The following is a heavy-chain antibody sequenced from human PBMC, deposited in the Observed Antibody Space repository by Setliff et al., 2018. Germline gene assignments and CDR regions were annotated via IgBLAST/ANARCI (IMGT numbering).Heavy chain of an antibody. V-gene: IGHV3-7*01. J-gene: IGHJ4*02. Sequence: PGGSLRLSCAGSGFSFSIFWMSWVRQAPGKGLEWVATIKQDGSEKFYVDSVKGRFTISRDNAKNSLYLQMDSLRVEDTAMYFCARDRGGGLYDYWGRGTLVTVS. D-gene: IGHD3-16*01. CDR1: GFSFSIFW. CDR3: ARDRGGGLYDY. CDR2: IKQDGSEK.